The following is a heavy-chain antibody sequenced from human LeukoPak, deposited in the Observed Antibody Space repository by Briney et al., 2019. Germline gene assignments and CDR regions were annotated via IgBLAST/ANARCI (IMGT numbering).Heavy chain of an antibody. CDR1: GFTFSSYS. V-gene: IGHV3-48*04. J-gene: IGHJ6*02. Sequence: GGSLRLSCAASGFTFSSYSMNWVRQAPGKGLEWVSYIDRSGRTILYADSVKGRFTISRDNAKNSLYLQMNSLRGDDTAVYYCARDLKQGRQDYYYGMDVWGQGTTVTVSS. CDR3: ARDLKQGRQDYYYGMDV. CDR2: IDRSGRTI. D-gene: IGHD3-10*01.